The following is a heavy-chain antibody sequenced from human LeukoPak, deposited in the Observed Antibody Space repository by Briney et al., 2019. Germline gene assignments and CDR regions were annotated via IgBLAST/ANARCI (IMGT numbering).Heavy chain of an antibody. CDR2: ISSSSSTK. Sequence: PGGSLRLSCAASGLTFSDHYMNWVRQAPGKGLEWVSYISSSSSTKYYVDSVKGRFTISRDNAKNSLYLQMNSLRDEDTAVYYCARDGRYDSSGYYDYWGQGILVTVSA. V-gene: IGHV3-11*04. J-gene: IGHJ4*02. CDR1: GLTFSDHY. CDR3: ARDGRYDSSGYYDY. D-gene: IGHD3-22*01.